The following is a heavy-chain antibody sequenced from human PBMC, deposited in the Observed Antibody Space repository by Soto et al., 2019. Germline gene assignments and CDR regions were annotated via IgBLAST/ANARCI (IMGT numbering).Heavy chain of an antibody. J-gene: IGHJ6*02. Sequence: PGGSLRLSCAASGVTFSSYAMSWVRQAPGKGLEWVSSISGSGGSTYYADSVKGRFTISRDNSQNTLYLQMNSLRAEDTAVYYCAKVGPFKAAAGPYYYNDMDVWGQGTTVTVSS. V-gene: IGHV3-23*01. D-gene: IGHD6-13*01. CDR1: GVTFSSYA. CDR3: AKVGPFKAAAGPYYYNDMDV. CDR2: ISGSGGST.